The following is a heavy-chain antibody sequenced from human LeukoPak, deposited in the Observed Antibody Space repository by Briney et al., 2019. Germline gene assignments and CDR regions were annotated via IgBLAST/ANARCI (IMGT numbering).Heavy chain of an antibody. CDR2: IYYSGST. Sequence: QPSETLSLTCTVSGGSISSGGYYWSWIRQHPGKGLEWIGYIYYSGSTYYNPSLKSRVTISVDTSKNQSSLKLSSVTAADTAVYYCARDHCSGGSCYSEFAFDIWGQGTMVTVSS. D-gene: IGHD2-15*01. CDR1: GGSISSGGYY. CDR3: ARDHCSGGSCYSEFAFDI. V-gene: IGHV4-31*03. J-gene: IGHJ3*02.